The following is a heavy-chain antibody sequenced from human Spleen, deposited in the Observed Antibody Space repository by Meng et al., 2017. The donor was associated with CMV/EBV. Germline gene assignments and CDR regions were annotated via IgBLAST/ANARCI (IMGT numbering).Heavy chain of an antibody. J-gene: IGHJ4*02. CDR3: ARDPGVDF. CDR2: IGSSDSHI. CDR1: GFTFSKYS. V-gene: IGHV3-21*01. D-gene: IGHD3-3*01. Sequence: GESLKISCAASGFTFSKYSMNWVRQAPGKGLEWVSSIGSSDSHIYYAASVKGRFTISRDNAKNSLYLQMNSLRTEDTAVYYCARDPGVDFWGQGTLVTVSS.